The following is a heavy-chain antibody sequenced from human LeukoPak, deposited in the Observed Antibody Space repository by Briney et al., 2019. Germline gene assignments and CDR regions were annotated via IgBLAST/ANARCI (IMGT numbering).Heavy chain of an antibody. Sequence: ASVKVSCKTSGYTFTGYYMHWVRQAPGQGLEWMGWINPNSGGTNYAQKFQDRVSMIRDTSISTAYMHLSRLRSDDTAVYYCARSPHILTGENFDYWGQGTLLTVSS. CDR1: GYTFTGYY. CDR3: ARSPHILTGENFDY. V-gene: IGHV1-2*02. J-gene: IGHJ4*02. CDR2: INPNSGGT. D-gene: IGHD3-9*01.